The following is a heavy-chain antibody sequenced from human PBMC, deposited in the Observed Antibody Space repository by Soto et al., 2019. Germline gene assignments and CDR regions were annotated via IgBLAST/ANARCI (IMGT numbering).Heavy chain of an antibody. CDR1: GFTFSSYA. V-gene: IGHV3-23*01. CDR2: ISGSGGST. D-gene: IGHD6-19*01. CDR3: AKDQLSSWLATTFDY. Sequence: EVQLLESGGGLVQPGGSLRLSCGASGFTFSSYAMSWVRQAPGKGLEWVSAISGSGGSTYYADSVKGRFTITRDNSKNTLYLQMNSLRAEETALYYCAKDQLSSWLATTFDYWSQGTLVTVSS. J-gene: IGHJ4*02.